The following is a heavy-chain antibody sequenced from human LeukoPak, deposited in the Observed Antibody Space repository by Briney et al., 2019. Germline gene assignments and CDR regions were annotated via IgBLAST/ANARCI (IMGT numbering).Heavy chain of an antibody. CDR2: ISNNGNTI. Sequence: GGSLRLSCVVSGLTFSSYDMNWVRQAPGKGLEWISYISNNGNTIYYADSVKGRFTISRDNAKNSLYLQMNSLRAEDTAVYYCDTRPRYWGQGTLVTVSS. J-gene: IGHJ4*02. CDR3: DTRPRY. CDR1: GLTFSSYD. V-gene: IGHV3-48*03. D-gene: IGHD2-2*01.